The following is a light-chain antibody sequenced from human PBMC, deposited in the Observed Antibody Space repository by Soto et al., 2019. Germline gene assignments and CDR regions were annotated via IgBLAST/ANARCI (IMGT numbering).Light chain of an antibody. V-gene: IGLV1-47*01. Sequence: QSVLTQPPSASGTPGQRVTICCSGSSSNIGSNYVYWYQQLPGTAPKLLIYRNNQRPPGVPDRFSGSKSGTSASLAISGLRSEDEADYYCAAWDDSLSAWVFGGGTKLTVL. CDR3: AAWDDSLSAWV. CDR2: RNN. J-gene: IGLJ3*02. CDR1: SSNIGSNY.